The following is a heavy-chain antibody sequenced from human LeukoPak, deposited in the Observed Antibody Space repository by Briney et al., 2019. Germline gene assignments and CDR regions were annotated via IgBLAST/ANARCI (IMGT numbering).Heavy chain of an antibody. CDR3: VKGGGDGYTRRYLDY. J-gene: IGHJ4*02. D-gene: IGHD5-24*01. Sequence: PGGSLRLSCSASGFSFGTYAMHWVRQAPGKGLKYVSGIGTTGVSTYYADSVKGRFTISRDNSKNTLSLQMSSLRPEDTAVYHCVKGGGDGYTRRYLDYWGQGTLVTVSS. V-gene: IGHV3-64D*09. CDR2: IGTTGVST. CDR1: GFSFGTYA.